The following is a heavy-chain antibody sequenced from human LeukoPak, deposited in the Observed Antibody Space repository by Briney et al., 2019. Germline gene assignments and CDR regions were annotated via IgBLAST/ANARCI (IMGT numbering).Heavy chain of an antibody. CDR1: GFTFSSYW. V-gene: IGHV3-74*01. Sequence: AGSLRLTCAASGFTFSSYWMNWVRQAPGKGLVWVSRINSDGSSTSYAASVKGRFTISSDNTKHTPYLQMNSLRAEDTAVYCSAGFMVRGPMDYWGQGTLVAVSS. D-gene: IGHD3-10*01. CDR2: INSDGSST. J-gene: IGHJ4*02. CDR3: AGFMVRGPMDY.